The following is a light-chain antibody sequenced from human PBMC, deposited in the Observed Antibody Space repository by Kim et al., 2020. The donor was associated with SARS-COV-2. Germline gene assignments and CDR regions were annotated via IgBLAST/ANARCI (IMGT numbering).Light chain of an antibody. Sequence: EIVLTQSPGTLSLSPGERATLSCRASQSVSSSYLAWYKQKPGQAPRLLIYGASSRATGIPDRFSGSGSGTDFTLTISRLEPEEFAVYYCQQYGSSPRTFGQGTKLEI. V-gene: IGKV3-20*01. CDR1: QSVSSSY. CDR2: GAS. J-gene: IGKJ2*01. CDR3: QQYGSSPRT.